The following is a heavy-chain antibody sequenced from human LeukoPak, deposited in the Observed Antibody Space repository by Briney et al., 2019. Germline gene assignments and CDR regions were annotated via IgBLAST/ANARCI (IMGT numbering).Heavy chain of an antibody. CDR1: GYTFTSYA. J-gene: IGHJ5*02. CDR2: INAGNGNT. Sequence: ASVNVSCKASGYTFTSYAMHWVRQAPGQRLEWMGWINAGNGNTKYSQKFQGRVTITRDTSASTAYMELRSLRSDDTAVYYCARDTELLWFGESPRGWFDPWGQGTLVTVSS. V-gene: IGHV1-3*01. D-gene: IGHD3-10*01. CDR3: ARDTELLWFGESPRGWFDP.